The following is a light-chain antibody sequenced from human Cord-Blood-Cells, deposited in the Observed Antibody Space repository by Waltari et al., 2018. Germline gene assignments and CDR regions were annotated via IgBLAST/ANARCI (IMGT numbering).Light chain of an antibody. CDR1: QSLSRY. V-gene: IGKV1-39*01. CDR3: QQSYSTPPFS. Sequence: DIQMTPSPTSLFASVGERVTITCRESQSLSRYLNWYQQKPGKAPKLLNYAASSLQSGVPSRFSGSRSATDFAITIISLQPDDYATYYCQQSYSTPPFSFGQGTRLEIK. CDR2: AAS. J-gene: IGKJ2*03.